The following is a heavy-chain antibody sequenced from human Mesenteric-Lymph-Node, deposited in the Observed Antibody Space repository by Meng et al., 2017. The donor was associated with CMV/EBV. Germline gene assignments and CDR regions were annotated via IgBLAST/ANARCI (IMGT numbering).Heavy chain of an antibody. D-gene: IGHD3-10*01. J-gene: IGHJ4*02. CDR1: GGSFSGYY. V-gene: IGHV4-34*01. Sequence: SQTLSLTCAVYGGSFSGYYWSWIRQPPGKGLEWIGEINHSGSTNYNPSLKSRVTISVDTSKNQFSLKLSSVTAADTGVYFCARGPYGLDYYFNYWGQGTQVTVSS. CDR2: INHSGST. CDR3: ARGPYGLDYYFNY.